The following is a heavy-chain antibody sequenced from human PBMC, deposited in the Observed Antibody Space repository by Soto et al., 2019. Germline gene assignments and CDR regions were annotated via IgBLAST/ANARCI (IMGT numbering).Heavy chain of an antibody. Sequence: EVQLVESGGGLVQPGGSLRLSCAASGFTFSSYSMNWVRQAPGKGLEWVSYISSSSSTIYYADSVKGRFTISRDNAKNSLYLLMNSLRDEDTAVYYCARERRTCFDYWGQGTLVTVSS. CDR3: ARERRTCFDY. V-gene: IGHV3-48*02. CDR1: GFTFSSYS. J-gene: IGHJ4*02. D-gene: IGHD1-7*01. CDR2: ISSSSSTI.